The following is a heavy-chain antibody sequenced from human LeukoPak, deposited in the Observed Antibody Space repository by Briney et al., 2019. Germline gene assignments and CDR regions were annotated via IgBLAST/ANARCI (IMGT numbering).Heavy chain of an antibody. Sequence: GGSLRLSCAASGFTFSSYWMHWVRQAPGKGLVWVSRIHTDGSSTNYADSVKGRFTISRDNAKNTLYLQMNSLRAEDTAVYYCAKDEVGATPDDAFDIWGQGTMVTVSS. V-gene: IGHV3-74*01. D-gene: IGHD1-26*01. CDR2: IHTDGSST. CDR1: GFTFSSYW. CDR3: AKDEVGATPDDAFDI. J-gene: IGHJ3*02.